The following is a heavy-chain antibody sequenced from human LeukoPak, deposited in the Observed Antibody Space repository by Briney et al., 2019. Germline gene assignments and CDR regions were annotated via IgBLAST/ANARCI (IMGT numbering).Heavy chain of an antibody. D-gene: IGHD1-26*01. Sequence: GASVRVSCKTSGNTFTGYYFHWVRQAPGQGLEWMGWISPNTGGTNYAQKFQGRVTMTRDTSISTAYMELSRLTSDDTAVYYCAREWDPSIVGPRGYYYYYYYMDVWGKGTTVTVSS. CDR1: GNTFTGYY. V-gene: IGHV1-2*02. CDR2: ISPNTGGT. CDR3: AREWDPSIVGPRGYYYYYYYMDV. J-gene: IGHJ6*03.